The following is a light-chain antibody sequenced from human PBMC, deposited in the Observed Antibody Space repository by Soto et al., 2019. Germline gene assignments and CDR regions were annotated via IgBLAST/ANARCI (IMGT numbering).Light chain of an antibody. CDR3: QQYGSSLTWT. CDR2: AAS. CDR1: QNVRGSY. J-gene: IGKJ1*01. Sequence: GLSHSLGTLSFTKRETASLSCRSSQNVRGSYLAWYQQKPGQAPRLLISAASRRATGIPDRFSGSGSGTDFTLTISRLEPEDFAVYYCQQYGSSLTWTFGQGTMV. V-gene: IGKV3-20*01.